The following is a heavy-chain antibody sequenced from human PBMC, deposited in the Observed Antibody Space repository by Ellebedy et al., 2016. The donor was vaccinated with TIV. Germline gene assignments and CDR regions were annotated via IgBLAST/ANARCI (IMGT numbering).Heavy chain of an antibody. V-gene: IGHV4-61*01. J-gene: IGHJ4*02. CDR2: IYYSGST. D-gene: IGHD3-3*01. CDR3: ARVTLFGVVNY. CDR1: GGSVTINSYY. Sequence: SETLSLTCTVSGGSVTINSYYWSWIRQPPGKGLEWIGYIYYSGSTNYNPSLKSPLTISVDTSKNQFSLKLSSVTAADTAIYFCARVTLFGVVNYWGQGTLVTVSS.